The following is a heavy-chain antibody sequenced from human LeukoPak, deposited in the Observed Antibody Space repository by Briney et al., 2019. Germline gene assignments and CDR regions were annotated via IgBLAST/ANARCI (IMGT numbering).Heavy chain of an antibody. V-gene: IGHV1-69*06. CDR3: ATGGWKQLWTNFDY. D-gene: IGHD5-18*01. J-gene: IGHJ4*02. CDR1: GGTFSSYA. CDR2: IIPIFGTA. Sequence: SVKVSCKASGGTFSSYAISWVRQAPGQGLEWMGGIIPIFGTANYAQKFQGRVTMTEDTSTDTAYMELSSLRSEDTAVYYCATGGWKQLWTNFDYWGQGTLVTVSS.